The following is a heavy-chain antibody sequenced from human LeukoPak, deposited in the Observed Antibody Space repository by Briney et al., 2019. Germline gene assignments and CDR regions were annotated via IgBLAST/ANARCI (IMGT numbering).Heavy chain of an antibody. CDR3: ARNYYGDYLPIGYYYYYYMDV. CDR2: IYYSGST. J-gene: IGHJ6*03. V-gene: IGHV4-39*01. D-gene: IGHD4-17*01. Sequence: PSETLSLTCTISGGSISSSSYYWDWIRQPPGKGLEWIGTIYYSGSTYYNPSLKSRVTTSVDTSKNQFSLKLSSVTAADTAVYYCARNYYGDYLPIGYYYYYYMDVWGKGTTVTVSS. CDR1: GGSISSSSYY.